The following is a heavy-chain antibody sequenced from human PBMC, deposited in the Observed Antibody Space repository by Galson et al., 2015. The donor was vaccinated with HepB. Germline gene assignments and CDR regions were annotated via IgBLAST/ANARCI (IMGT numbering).Heavy chain of an antibody. CDR2: ISSSSSYI. J-gene: IGHJ3*02. V-gene: IGHV3-21*01. D-gene: IGHD6-19*01. CDR3: ATRAVAGTAYHDAFDI. Sequence: SLRLSCAASGSTFSSYSMNWVRQAPGKGLEWVSSISSSSSYIYYADSVKGRFTISGDNAKNSLYLQMNSLRAEDTAVYYCATRAVAGTAYHDAFDIWGQGTMVTVSS. CDR1: GSTFSSYS.